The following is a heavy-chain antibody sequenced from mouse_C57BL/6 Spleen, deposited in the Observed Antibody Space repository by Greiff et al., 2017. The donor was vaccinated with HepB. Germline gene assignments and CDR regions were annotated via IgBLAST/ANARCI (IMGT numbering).Heavy chain of an antibody. J-gene: IGHJ2*01. CDR2: IYPGDGDT. CDR1: GYAFSSSW. Sequence: QVHVQQSGPELVKPGASVKISCKASGYAFSSSWMNWVKQRPGKGLEWIGRIYPGDGDTNYNGKFKGKATLTADKSSSTAYMQLSSLTSEDSAVYFCARGNYYGTDYWGQGTTLTVSS. CDR3: ARGNYYGTDY. V-gene: IGHV1-82*01. D-gene: IGHD1-1*01.